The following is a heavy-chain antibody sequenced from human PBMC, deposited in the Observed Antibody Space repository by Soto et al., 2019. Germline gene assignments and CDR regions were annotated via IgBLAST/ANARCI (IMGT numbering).Heavy chain of an antibody. CDR3: AREYGSGTSMDV. D-gene: IGHD3-10*01. J-gene: IGHJ6*02. Sequence: QVQLVQSGAEVKKAGSSVKVSCKASGGTFSSYAISWVRQAPGQGLEWMGGIIPICGTAKYGQKFQGRVTITADESTSTAYIELSSLRSEDTAVYYCAREYGSGTSMDVWGQGTTVTVSS. CDR2: IIPICGTA. V-gene: IGHV1-69*01. CDR1: GGTFSSYA.